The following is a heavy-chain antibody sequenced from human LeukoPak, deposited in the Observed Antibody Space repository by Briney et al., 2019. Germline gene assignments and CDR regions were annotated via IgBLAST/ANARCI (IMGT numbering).Heavy chain of an antibody. V-gene: IGHV3-7*03. CDR1: GFTFSSYW. CDR3: AKADRITIFGVALPGY. D-gene: IGHD3-3*01. Sequence: GGSLRLSCAASGFTFSSYWMSWVRQAPGKGLEWVANIKQDGSEKYYVDSVKGRFTISRDNAKNTLYLQMNSLRAEDTAVYYCAKADRITIFGVALPGYWGQGTLVTVSS. CDR2: IKQDGSEK. J-gene: IGHJ4*02.